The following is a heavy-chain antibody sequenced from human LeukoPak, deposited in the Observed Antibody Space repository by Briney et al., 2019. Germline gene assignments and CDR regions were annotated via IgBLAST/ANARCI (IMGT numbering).Heavy chain of an antibody. J-gene: IGHJ4*02. CDR3: ARSLPYGTTWYGRSDF. D-gene: IGHD6-13*01. V-gene: IGHV3-74*01. CDR2: INADGSSA. CDR1: GFTLSNYW. Sequence: GGSLRLSCAASGFTLSNYWMHWVRQAPGKGLVWVSRINADGSSASYADSVKGRFTISRDNAMNSLYLQMNSLRAEDTAIYYCARSLPYGTTWYGRSDFWGQGTLVTVSS.